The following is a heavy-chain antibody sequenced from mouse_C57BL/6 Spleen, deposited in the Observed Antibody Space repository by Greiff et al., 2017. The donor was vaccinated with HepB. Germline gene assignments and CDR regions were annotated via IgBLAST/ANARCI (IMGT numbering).Heavy chain of an antibody. J-gene: IGHJ1*03. V-gene: IGHV1-82*01. CDR1: GYAFSSSW. Sequence: QVQLKQSGPELVKPGASVKISCKASGYAFSSSWMNWVKQRPGKGLEWIGRIYPGDGDTNYNGKFKGKATLTADKSSSTAYRQLSSLTSEDSAVYFCARDGGYWYFDGWGTGTTVTVSS. CDR3: ARDGGYWYFDG. CDR2: IYPGDGDT.